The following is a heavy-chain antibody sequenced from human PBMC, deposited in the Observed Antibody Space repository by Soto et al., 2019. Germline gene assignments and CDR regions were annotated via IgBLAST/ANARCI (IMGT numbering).Heavy chain of an antibody. V-gene: IGHV4-59*01. CDR1: GGSISSYY. J-gene: IGHJ4*02. CDR3: AGRETIPFDY. CDR2: IYYSGST. Sequence: SETLSLTCSVSGGSISSYYWSWIRQPPGKGLEWIGYIYYSGSTSYNPSLKSRVTISVDTSKNQFSLKLSSVTAADTAVYYCAGRETIPFDYWGQGTLVTVSS.